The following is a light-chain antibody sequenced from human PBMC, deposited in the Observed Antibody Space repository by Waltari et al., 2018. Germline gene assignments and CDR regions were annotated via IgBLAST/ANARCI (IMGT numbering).Light chain of an antibody. CDR2: DAS. Sequence: EIVLTQSPATLSLSPGESATISCRARQSVTSYLAWYQKKPGQAPRLLIYDASNRATGIPARFSGSGSGTDFTLTISTLEPEDFAVYYCQQRSNWVFTFGPGTKVDIK. CDR3: QQRSNWVFT. J-gene: IGKJ3*01. CDR1: QSVTSY. V-gene: IGKV3-11*01.